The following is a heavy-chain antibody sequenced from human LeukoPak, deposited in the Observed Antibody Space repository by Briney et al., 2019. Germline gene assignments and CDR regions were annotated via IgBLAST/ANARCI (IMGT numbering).Heavy chain of an antibody. CDR1: GGSISSYY. CDR2: IDCSGST. J-gene: IGHJ3*02. V-gene: IGHV4-59*08. Sequence: SETLSLTCTVSGGSISSYYWSWIRQPPGKGLEWIGYIDCSGSTNYNPSLKSRVTISVDTSKNQFSLKLSSVTAADTAVYYCAGRGLRGSYDAFDIWGQGTMVTVSS. D-gene: IGHD1-26*01. CDR3: AGRGLRGSYDAFDI.